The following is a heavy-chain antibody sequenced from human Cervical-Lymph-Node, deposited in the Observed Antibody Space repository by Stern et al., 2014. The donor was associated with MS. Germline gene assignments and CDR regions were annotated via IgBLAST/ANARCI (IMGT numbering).Heavy chain of an antibody. V-gene: IGHV1-46*03. Sequence: VQLEESGAEVKKPGASVKVSCKASGYTFTSYQMHWVRQAPGQGLEWMGKINPRGGGTSYAQKFKGRVTMTRDASTSTVYMELSSLRSEDTAVYYCARRGYTDGFDYWGQGTLVTVSS. CDR3: ARRGYTDGFDY. CDR2: INPRGGGT. J-gene: IGHJ4*02. D-gene: IGHD5-18*01. CDR1: GYTFTSYQ.